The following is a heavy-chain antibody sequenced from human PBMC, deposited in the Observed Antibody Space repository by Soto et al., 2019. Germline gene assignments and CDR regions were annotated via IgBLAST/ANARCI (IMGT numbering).Heavy chain of an antibody. CDR3: ARGLYCGGGCYSHFDY. V-gene: IGHV1-69*01. J-gene: IGHJ4*02. CDR1: GGTFSNYP. CDR2: IIPIFGTT. D-gene: IGHD2-21*02. Sequence: VQLVQSGAAVKKPGSSVKVSCKASGGTFSNYPVIWVRQAPGQGLDWMGGIIPIFGTTDYGQRFQGRVTITADESTNTAYMELSCLRSDDTAVYYCARGLYCGGGCYSHFDYWGQGTLVTVSS.